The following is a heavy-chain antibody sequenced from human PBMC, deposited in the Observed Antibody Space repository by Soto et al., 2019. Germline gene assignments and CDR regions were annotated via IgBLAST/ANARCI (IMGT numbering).Heavy chain of an antibody. CDR3: ARLVPLSGPCPAGVAGAFDI. D-gene: IGHD6-19*01. CDR1: GGTFSTFS. CDR2: ITPILGIA. J-gene: IGHJ3*02. Sequence: QVQLVQSGADVKKPGSSVKVSCQASGGTFSTFSLSWVRQAPGQGLEWLGRITPILGIAIYAQKFQGRLSINADKYPDTAHMELSALKSEDTAVYYCARLVPLSGPCPAGVAGAFDIWGQGTMVTVSS. V-gene: IGHV1-69*02.